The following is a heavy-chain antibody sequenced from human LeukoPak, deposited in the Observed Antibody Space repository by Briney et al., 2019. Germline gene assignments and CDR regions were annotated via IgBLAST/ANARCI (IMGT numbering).Heavy chain of an antibody. CDR1: GFTFSSYG. J-gene: IGHJ4*02. Sequence: GGSLRLSCAASGFTFSSYGMHWVRQAPGKGLEWVAVIWYDGSNKYYADSVKGRFTISRDNSKNTLYLQMNSLRAEDTAVYYCARDFAFRGRYSYGYSYFDYWGQGTLVTVSS. CDR2: IWYDGSNK. D-gene: IGHD5-18*01. CDR3: ARDFAFRGRYSYGYSYFDY. V-gene: IGHV3-33*08.